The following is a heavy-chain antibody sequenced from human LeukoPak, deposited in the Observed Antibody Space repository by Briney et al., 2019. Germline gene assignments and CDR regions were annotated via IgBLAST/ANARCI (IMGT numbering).Heavy chain of an antibody. V-gene: IGHV4-38-2*01. J-gene: IGHJ2*01. D-gene: IGHD4-17*01. CDR1: GYSISSGYY. CDR3: ARVAHYGDRHYWYFDL. CDR2: IYQSGST. Sequence: SETLALTCAVSGYSISSGYYWGWIRPPPGKGLEWIGSIYQSGSTYYNPSLKSRLTISVDTSKNQFSLKLSSVTAADTAVYFCARVAHYGDRHYWYFDLWGRGTLVTVSS.